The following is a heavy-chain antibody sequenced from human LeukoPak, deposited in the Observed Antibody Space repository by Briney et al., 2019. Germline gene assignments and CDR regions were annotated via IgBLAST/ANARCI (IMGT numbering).Heavy chain of an antibody. D-gene: IGHD5-12*01. Sequence: SETLSLTCAVYGGSFSGYYWSWIRQPPGKGLEWIGEINHSGSTNYNPSLKSRVTISVDTSKNQFSLKLSSVTAADTAVYYCARGGGLWWLRLRSWDYWGQGTLVTVSS. V-gene: IGHV4-34*01. CDR3: ARGGGLWWLRLRSWDY. CDR2: INHSGST. J-gene: IGHJ4*02. CDR1: GGSFSGYY.